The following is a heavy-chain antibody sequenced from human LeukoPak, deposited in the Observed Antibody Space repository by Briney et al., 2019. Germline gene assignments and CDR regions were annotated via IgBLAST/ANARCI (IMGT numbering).Heavy chain of an antibody. D-gene: IGHD6-13*01. Sequence: GGSLRLSCAASGFTVSSNYMSWVRQALGKGLEWVSVIYSGGSTYYADSVKGRFTISRDNSKNTLYLQMNSLRAEDTAVYYCARVSVIAAAGTGYYFDYWGQGTLVTVSS. J-gene: IGHJ4*02. CDR2: IYSGGST. V-gene: IGHV3-66*01. CDR3: ARVSVIAAAGTGYYFDY. CDR1: GFTVSSNY.